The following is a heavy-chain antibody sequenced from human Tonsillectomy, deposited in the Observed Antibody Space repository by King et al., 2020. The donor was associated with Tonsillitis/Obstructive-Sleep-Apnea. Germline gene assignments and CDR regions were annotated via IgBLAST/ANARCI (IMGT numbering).Heavy chain of an antibody. CDR1: GGSISSGGYY. CDR2: LVYSGST. CDR3: ARDRCSGGSCYPDY. V-gene: IGHV4-31*03. J-gene: IGHJ4*02. D-gene: IGHD2-15*01. Sequence: VQLQESGPGLVKPTQTLSLTCTVSGGSISSGGYYWSWIRQHPGKGLEWIGCLVYSGSTYHIPSLKCRRTISVDTSKNQFSLKLSSVTAADTAVYYCARDRCSGGSCYPDYWGQGTLVTVSS.